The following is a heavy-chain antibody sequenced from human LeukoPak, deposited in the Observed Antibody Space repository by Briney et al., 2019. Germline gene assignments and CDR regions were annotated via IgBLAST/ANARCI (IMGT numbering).Heavy chain of an antibody. J-gene: IGHJ4*02. Sequence: GGSLRLSCAASGFTFSSYGMSWVRQAPGKGLEWVSAISGSADNTYYADSVQGRFTISRDNSRNTLYVQMNSLRVEDTAIYYCAKERESYFEFDFWGQGTLVTVSS. V-gene: IGHV3-23*01. CDR1: GFTFSSYG. CDR3: AKERESYFEFDF. CDR2: ISGSADNT. D-gene: IGHD1-26*01.